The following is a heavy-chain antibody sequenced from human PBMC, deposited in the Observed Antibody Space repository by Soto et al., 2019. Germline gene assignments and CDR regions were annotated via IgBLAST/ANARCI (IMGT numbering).Heavy chain of an antibody. J-gene: IGHJ4*02. V-gene: IGHV1-46*04. D-gene: IGHD1-26*01. CDR1: GYTFTSYY. CDR2: INPNLGST. Sequence: QVQLVQSGAEVKKPGASVKVSCTASGYTFTSYYMHWVRQAPGQGLEWMGIINPNLGSTTYAQKLQGKVTMTRDTSTTTFYMELSSLRSEDTAMYYCARDKGAGASSHFDYWGQGTLLSVSS. CDR3: ARDKGAGASSHFDY.